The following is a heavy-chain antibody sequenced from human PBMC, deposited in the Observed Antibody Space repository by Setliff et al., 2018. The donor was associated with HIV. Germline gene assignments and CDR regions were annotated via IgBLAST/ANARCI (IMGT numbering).Heavy chain of an antibody. CDR3: ARIFGDQGYYYGMDV. CDR1: GGSISSYY. Sequence: TLSLPCTVSGGSISSYYWSWIRQPPGKGLEWIGYIYYSGSTNYNPSLKSRVTISVDTSKNQFSLKLSSVIAADTAVYYCARIFGDQGYYYGMDVWGQGTTVTVSS. D-gene: IGHD3-3*01. J-gene: IGHJ6*02. V-gene: IGHV4-59*01. CDR2: IYYSGST.